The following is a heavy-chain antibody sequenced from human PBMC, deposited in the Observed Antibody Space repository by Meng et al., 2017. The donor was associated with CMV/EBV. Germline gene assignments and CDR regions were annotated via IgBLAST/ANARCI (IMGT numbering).Heavy chain of an antibody. Sequence: SVQVSCKASGGTFSSYVLNWVRQAPGQGIEWMGGLIPMLDTPEYAQKFQGRVTITADKSTSTAYMELTSLTSDDTAVYYCAKRDGRSPWYFDLWGRGTLVTVSS. CDR3: AKRDGRSPWYFDL. V-gene: IGHV1-69*10. CDR1: GGTFSSYV. CDR2: LIPMLDTP. J-gene: IGHJ2*01. D-gene: IGHD3-16*01.